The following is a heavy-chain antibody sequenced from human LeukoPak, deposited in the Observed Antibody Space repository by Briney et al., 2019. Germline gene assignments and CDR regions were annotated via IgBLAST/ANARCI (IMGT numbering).Heavy chain of an antibody. D-gene: IGHD5-24*01. J-gene: IGHJ4*02. V-gene: IGHV1-46*01. Sequence: ASVKVSCKASGYTFTSYYMHWVRQAPGQGLEWMGIINPSGGSTSYAQKFQGRVTMTRDTSISTAYMELSRLRSEDTAVYYCAREGLRFGDGYSLLPFPFDYWGQGTLVTVSS. CDR1: GYTFTSYY. CDR3: AREGLRFGDGYSLLPFPFDY. CDR2: INPSGGST.